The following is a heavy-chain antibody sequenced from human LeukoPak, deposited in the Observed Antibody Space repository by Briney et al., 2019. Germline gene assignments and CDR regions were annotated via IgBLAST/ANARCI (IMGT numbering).Heavy chain of an antibody. D-gene: IGHD6-19*01. Sequence: PSETLSLACTVSGGSISSYYWSWIRQPPGKGLEWIGYMHHSGSINYNPSLKSRVTISGDTSKNQFSLQLNSVTPEDTAVYYCTREEYSSGWYHNWGQGILVTVSS. CDR3: TREEYSSGWYHN. J-gene: IGHJ4*02. CDR2: MHHSGSI. CDR1: GGSISSYY. V-gene: IGHV4-59*12.